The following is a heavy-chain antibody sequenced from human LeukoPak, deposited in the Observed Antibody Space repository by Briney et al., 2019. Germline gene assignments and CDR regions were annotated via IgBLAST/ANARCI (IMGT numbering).Heavy chain of an antibody. CDR1: RFTVSNNY. CDR2: IYSDGRT. J-gene: IGHJ4*02. V-gene: IGHV3-53*01. D-gene: IGHD3-3*01. CDR3: ARLFALSYFDS. Sequence: GGSLRLSCAASRFTVSNNYMSWVRQAPGKGLEWVSVIYSDGRTYYADSVKGRFTISRDDSKNKLYLQMNSLRGEDTAVYYCARLFALSYFDSWGQGTLVTVSS.